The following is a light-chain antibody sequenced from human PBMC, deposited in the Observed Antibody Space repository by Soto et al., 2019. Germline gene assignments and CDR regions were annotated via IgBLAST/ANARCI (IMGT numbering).Light chain of an antibody. V-gene: IGLV2-14*01. CDR1: SSDVGGYNY. CDR2: DVS. CDR3: SSYTCSSTL. Sequence: SALTQPASVSGSPGQSITMSCTGTSSDVGGYNYVSWYQQHPGKAPKLMIYDVSNRPSGVSNRFSGSKSGNTASLTITGLQAEDEADYYCSSYTCSSTLFGTGTKVTVL. J-gene: IGLJ1*01.